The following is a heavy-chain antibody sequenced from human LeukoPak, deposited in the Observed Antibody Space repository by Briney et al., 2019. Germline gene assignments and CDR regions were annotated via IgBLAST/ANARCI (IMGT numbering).Heavy chain of an antibody. D-gene: IGHD1-26*01. J-gene: IGHJ4*02. Sequence: SETLSLTCTVSGDSIRSYSWSWIRQPPGKGLEWIGLFYYSGSSVRTYFNPSLKSRVIITVDTSKNQFSLESRSMTVEDTGVYYCARDSGRSPGRLDYWGQGTLVTVSS. CDR1: GDSIRSYS. CDR2: FYYSGSSVRT. CDR3: ARDSGRSPGRLDY. V-gene: IGHV4-59*01.